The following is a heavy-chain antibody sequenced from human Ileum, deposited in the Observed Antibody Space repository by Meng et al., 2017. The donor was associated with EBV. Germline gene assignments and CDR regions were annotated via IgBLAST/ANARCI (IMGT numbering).Heavy chain of an antibody. Sequence: QGRLQGSGPGRGKPSGTRSLTCPVSGDSISSVIWWSWVRQPPGTGLEWIGEVYHRGDTNYNPSLKSRVDISVDKSKNQFYLSLFSVTAADTAVYYCGRDQGRELINHWGQGTLVTVSS. CDR1: GDSISSVIW. CDR3: GRDQGRELINH. D-gene: IGHD1-7*01. V-gene: IGHV4-4*02. CDR2: VYHRGDT. J-gene: IGHJ4*02.